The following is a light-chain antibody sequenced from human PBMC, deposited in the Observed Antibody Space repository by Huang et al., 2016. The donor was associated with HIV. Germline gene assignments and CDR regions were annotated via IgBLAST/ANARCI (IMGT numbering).Light chain of an antibody. CDR3: QHYDNLPMYT. CDR1: QAINDY. V-gene: IGKV1-33*01. CDR2: DAS. Sequence: DIQMTQSPSSLSASVGDRVTITCQASQAINDYLNWYQHRPGKAPKLLIYDASNLETVVPSRFSGTGSGTDFTFTISSLQPEDIATYYCQHYDNLPMYTFGQGTKLEIK. J-gene: IGKJ2*01.